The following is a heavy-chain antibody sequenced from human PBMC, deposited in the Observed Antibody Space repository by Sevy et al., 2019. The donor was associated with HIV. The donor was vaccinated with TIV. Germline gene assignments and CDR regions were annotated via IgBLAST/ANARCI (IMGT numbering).Heavy chain of an antibody. D-gene: IGHD3-22*01. Sequence: SETLSLTCTVSGGSISSNSYYWGWIREPPGKGLEWIGSIYDSGSTYYNPSLKSLLTISLDTSKNQFSLKLSSVTAADTAVYYCARHPNYYDSSGYSYYYGMDVWGQGTTVTVSS. V-gene: IGHV4-39*01. J-gene: IGHJ6*02. CDR2: IYDSGST. CDR1: GGSISSNSYY. CDR3: ARHPNYYDSSGYSYYYGMDV.